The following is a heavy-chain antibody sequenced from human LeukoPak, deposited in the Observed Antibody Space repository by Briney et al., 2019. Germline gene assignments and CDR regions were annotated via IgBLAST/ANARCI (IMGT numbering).Heavy chain of an antibody. D-gene: IGHD6-19*01. V-gene: IGHV3-9*01. CDR3: AKEIAVAGSGFDY. CDR1: GFTFDDYA. J-gene: IGHJ4*02. CDR2: ISWNSGSI. Sequence: SLRLSCAASGFTFDDYAMHWVRQAPGKGLEWVSGISWNSGSIGYADSVKGRFTISRDNAKNSLYLQMNSLRAEDTALYYCAKEIAVAGSGFDYWGQGTLVTVSS.